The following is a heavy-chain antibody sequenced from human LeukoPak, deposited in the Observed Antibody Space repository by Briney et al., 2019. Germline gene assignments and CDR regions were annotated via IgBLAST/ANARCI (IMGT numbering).Heavy chain of an antibody. CDR3: LTSTRSHRFDY. V-gene: IGHV3-7*01. CDR1: GFVFNSYA. CDR2: IKQDGSDK. J-gene: IGHJ4*02. D-gene: IGHD2-15*01. Sequence: PGRSLRLSCAASGFVFNSYAMFWVRQAPGKGLEWVAIIKQDGSDKYYVDSVEGRFIISRDNAKNSLYLQMNSLRAEDTAVYYCLTSTRSHRFDYWGQGTLVTVSS.